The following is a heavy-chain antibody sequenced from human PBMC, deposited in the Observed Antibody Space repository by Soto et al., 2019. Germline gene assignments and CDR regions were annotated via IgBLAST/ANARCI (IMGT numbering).Heavy chain of an antibody. CDR1: GFSFSNYA. J-gene: IGHJ3*01. Sequence: PGGSLRLSCAASGFSFSNYAMNWVRQAPGKGLEWVSVISGSVGSASYADSVQGRFTISRDNSNNTLYLQMNSLRAEDTAIYSCVREASGWYSRGSFDFWGRGTMVTVS. CDR3: VREASGWYSRGSFDF. V-gene: IGHV3-23*01. CDR2: ISGSVGSA. D-gene: IGHD6-19*01.